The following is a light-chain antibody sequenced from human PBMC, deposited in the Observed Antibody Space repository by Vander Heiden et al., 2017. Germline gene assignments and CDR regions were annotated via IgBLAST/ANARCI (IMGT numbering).Light chain of an antibody. V-gene: IGLV3-21*02. CDR3: QLWDSSSDHYV. J-gene: IGLJ1*01. Sequence: VLTPTPSVSVAPGQTATIPCAGNNVASTTVHWYQQKPGQAPVMVVYDDSDRPSGIPERFSGSKSGDKATLTITEVEAGDEADYYCQLWDSSSDHYVFGTGTEVTVL. CDR1: NVASTT. CDR2: DDS.